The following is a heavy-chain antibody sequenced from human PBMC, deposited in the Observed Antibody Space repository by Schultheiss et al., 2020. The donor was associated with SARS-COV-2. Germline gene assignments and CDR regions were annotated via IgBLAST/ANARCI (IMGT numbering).Heavy chain of an antibody. D-gene: IGHD4-17*01. CDR2: IIPLFATP. CDR3: ARDKTVTYGEGAFDI. V-gene: IGHV1-69*13. Sequence: SVKVSCKASGGTFSSYAISWVRQAPGQGLEWMGGIIPLFATPNYAQKFQGRVTITADESTSTAYMELSSLRSEDTAVYYCARDKTVTYGEGAFDIWGQGTTVTVSS. J-gene: IGHJ3*02. CDR1: GGTFSSYA.